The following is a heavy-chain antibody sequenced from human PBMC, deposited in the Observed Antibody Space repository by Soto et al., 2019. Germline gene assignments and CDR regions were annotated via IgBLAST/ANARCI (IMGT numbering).Heavy chain of an antibody. Sequence: ASVKVSCKASGYTFSDYYIHWVRQAPGQGLEWMGRINPNNGDTNSPQKFQGRVTMTSDTSISTAYMEMSGLRSDDTALYYCAREITYGGGSFSLGLWGQGNMVTVSS. D-gene: IGHD3-10*01. CDR2: INPNNGDT. V-gene: IGHV1-2*06. CDR1: GYTFSDYY. CDR3: AREITYGGGSFSLGL. J-gene: IGHJ4*02.